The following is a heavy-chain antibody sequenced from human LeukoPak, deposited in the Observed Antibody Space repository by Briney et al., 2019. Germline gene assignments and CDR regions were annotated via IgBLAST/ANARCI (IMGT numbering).Heavy chain of an antibody. CDR1: GGSISSYY. CDR3: ASSFSYGTFDY. J-gene: IGHJ4*02. D-gene: IGHD3-16*01. Sequence: SETLSLTCTVSGGSISSYYWSWIRQPPGKGLEWIGYIYYSGSTTYNPSLKSRVTISVDTSKNQFSLKLSSVTAADTAIYYCASSFSYGTFDYWGQGTLVTVSS. CDR2: IYYSGST. V-gene: IGHV4-59*01.